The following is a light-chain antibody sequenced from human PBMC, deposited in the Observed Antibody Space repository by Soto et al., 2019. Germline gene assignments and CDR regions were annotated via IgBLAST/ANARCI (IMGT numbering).Light chain of an antibody. CDR3: QQRYNWPPLT. Sequence: EVVLTQSPGTLSLSPGERATLSCRASQSVGIHLAWYQQKPGRAPRLLIYEASNRATGIPARFSGSGSGTDFVLTISSLEPEDFAVYYCQQRYNWPPLTLGGGTKVEIK. CDR1: QSVGIH. CDR2: EAS. J-gene: IGKJ4*01. V-gene: IGKV3-11*01.